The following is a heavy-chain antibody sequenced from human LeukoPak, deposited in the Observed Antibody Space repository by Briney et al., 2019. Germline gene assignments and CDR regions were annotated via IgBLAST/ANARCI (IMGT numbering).Heavy chain of an antibody. CDR2: IYYSGST. CDR3: ARLRYDILTGYYDAFDI. V-gene: IGHV4-59*08. D-gene: IGHD3-9*01. J-gene: IGHJ3*02. Sequence: SETLSLTCTVSGGSISSYYWSWIRQPPGKGLEWIGYIYYSGSTNYNPSLKSRVTISVDTSKNQFSLKLSSVSAADTAVYYCARLRYDILTGYYDAFDIWGQGTMVTVSS. CDR1: GGSISSYY.